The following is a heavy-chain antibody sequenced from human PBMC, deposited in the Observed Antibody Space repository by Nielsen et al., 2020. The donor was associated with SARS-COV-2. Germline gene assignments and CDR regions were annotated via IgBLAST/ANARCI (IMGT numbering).Heavy chain of an antibody. J-gene: IGHJ4*02. D-gene: IGHD4-17*01. Sequence: SLKISCAASGFTFSSYAMSWVRQAPGKGLEWVSGISWNSGSIGYADSVKGRFTISRDNAKNSLYLQMNSLRAEDTALNYCAKGLGLYGDLSFDYWGQGTLVTVSS. V-gene: IGHV3-9*01. CDR1: GFTFSSYA. CDR3: AKGLGLYGDLSFDY. CDR2: ISWNSGSI.